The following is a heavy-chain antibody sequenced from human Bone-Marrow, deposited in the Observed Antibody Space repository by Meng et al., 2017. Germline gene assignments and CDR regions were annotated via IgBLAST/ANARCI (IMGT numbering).Heavy chain of an antibody. J-gene: IGHJ4*02. CDR1: GYSFPCYW. CDR3: ARQGWAYGSGSYWDNYYFDY. V-gene: IGHV5-51*01. D-gene: IGHD3-10*01. CDR2: IYPCYSYT. Sequence: GESPKTSRNGSGYSFPCYWIGWVRQRPGKGLEWMGIIYPCYSYTRYSPSFQGQVTISADKSISNAYLQWSSLKASDTAMYYCARQGWAYGSGSYWDNYYFDYWGQGTLVTVSS.